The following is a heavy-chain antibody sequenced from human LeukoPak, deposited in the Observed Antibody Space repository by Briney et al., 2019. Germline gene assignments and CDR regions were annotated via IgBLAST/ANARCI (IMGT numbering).Heavy chain of an antibody. V-gene: IGHV3-20*04. CDR3: ARADYNTVYYYYYMDV. Sequence: GGSLRLSCAASGFTFDDYGMSWVRHAPGKGLEWVSGINWNGGSTGYADSVKGRFTISRDNAKNSLYLQMNSLRAEDTAVYYCARADYNTVYYYYYMDVWGKGTTVTVSS. CDR1: GFTFDDYG. CDR2: INWNGGST. J-gene: IGHJ6*03. D-gene: IGHD4-11*01.